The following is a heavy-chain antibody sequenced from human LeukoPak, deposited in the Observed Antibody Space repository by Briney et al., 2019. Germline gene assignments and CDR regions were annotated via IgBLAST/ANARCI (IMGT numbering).Heavy chain of an antibody. Sequence: SVKVSCKTSGGSFSSFAITWVRQAPGQGLEWMGRIVPTIGTANYTQKFQDRVSITTDESTSTVYMELSSLRSDDTAVYYCTIAAAAFPLVDHWGQGTLVIVSS. CDR2: IVPTIGTA. J-gene: IGHJ4*02. D-gene: IGHD6-25*01. CDR3: TIAAAAFPLVDH. V-gene: IGHV1-69*05. CDR1: GGSFSSFA.